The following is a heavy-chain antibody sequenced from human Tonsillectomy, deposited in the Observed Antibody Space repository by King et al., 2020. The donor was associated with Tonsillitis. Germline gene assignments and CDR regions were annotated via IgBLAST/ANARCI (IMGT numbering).Heavy chain of an antibody. J-gene: IGHJ6*02. CDR2: ISGSGGST. CDR3: AKDRAAMITPTGSMDV. V-gene: IGHV3-23*04. Sequence: VQLVEAGGGLVQPGGSLRLSCTASTFTFSSYAMRWVRHAPGKGLEWVSGISGSGGSTFYADSVKGRFTISRDNSKNNLYVQMNGLRAEDTALYYCAKDRAAMITPTGSMDVWGQGTTVTVSS. D-gene: IGHD5-18*01. CDR1: TFTFSSYA.